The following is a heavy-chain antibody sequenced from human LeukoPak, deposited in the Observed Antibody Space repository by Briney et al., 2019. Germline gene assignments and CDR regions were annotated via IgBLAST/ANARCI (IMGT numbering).Heavy chain of an antibody. Sequence: SETLSLTCTVSGGSISSSSYYWGWIRQPPGKGLEWIGSIYYSGSTYYNPSLKSRVTISVDTSKNQFSLKLSSVTAADTAVYYCARVPWYGDYVYYDYWGQGTLVTVSS. CDR2: IYYSGST. D-gene: IGHD4-17*01. J-gene: IGHJ4*02. CDR3: ARVPWYGDYVYYDY. V-gene: IGHV4-39*07. CDR1: GGSISSSSYY.